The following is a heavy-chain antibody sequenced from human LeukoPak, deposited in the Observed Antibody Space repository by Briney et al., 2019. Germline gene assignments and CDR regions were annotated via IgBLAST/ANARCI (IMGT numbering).Heavy chain of an antibody. CDR2: ISAYNGNT. D-gene: IGHD3-9*01. V-gene: IGHV1-18*01. CDR3: ASPLWLTGYYSRPYYYGMDV. J-gene: IGHJ6*02. Sequence: ASVKVSCKASGYTFTSYGTSWVRQAPGQGLEWMGWISAYNGNTNYAQKLQGRVTMTTDTSTSTAYMELSSLRSEDTAVYYCASPLWLTGYYSRPYYYGMDVWGQGTTVTVSS. CDR1: GYTFTSYG.